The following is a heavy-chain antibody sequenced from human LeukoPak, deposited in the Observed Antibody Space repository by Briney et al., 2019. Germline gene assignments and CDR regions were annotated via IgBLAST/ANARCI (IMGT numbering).Heavy chain of an antibody. J-gene: IGHJ4*02. CDR1: GGTFSSYT. D-gene: IGHD1-14*01. CDR2: TIPIFGTG. V-gene: IGHV1-69*05. Sequence: SVKVSCKASGGTFSSYTFSWVRQAPGQGLEWMGGTIPIFGTGNYAQKFQGRVTITTDESTSTAYMELGSLRSEDTAVYYCARRPLGAARRAPLDYWGQGTLVTVSS. CDR3: ARRPLGAARRAPLDY.